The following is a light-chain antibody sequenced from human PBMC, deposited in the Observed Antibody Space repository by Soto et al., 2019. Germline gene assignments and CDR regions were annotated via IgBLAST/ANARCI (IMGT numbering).Light chain of an antibody. J-gene: IGKJ4*01. CDR3: QQRSNWPPLT. CDR1: QSISTY. Sequence: EIVLTQSPGTLSLSPGERATLSCRASQSISTYLAWYQQKPGQAPRLLIYDTSSRATGVPARFSGSGSGTDFTLTISSLEPEDFAVYYCQQRSNWPPLTFGGGTKLEIK. CDR2: DTS. V-gene: IGKV3-11*01.